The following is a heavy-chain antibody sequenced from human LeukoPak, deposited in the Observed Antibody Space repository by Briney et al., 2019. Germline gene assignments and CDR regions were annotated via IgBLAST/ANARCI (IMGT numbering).Heavy chain of an antibody. CDR2: IYSGGNT. D-gene: IGHD3-22*01. V-gene: IGHV3-66*01. CDR3: ARGLIYYDSSGYLYY. CDR1: GFTFSDYY. Sequence: GGSLRLSCAASGFTFSDYYMSWIRQVPGKGLEWVSVIYSGGNTYYADSVKGRFTISRDNSKNTLYLQMNSLRAEDTAVYYCARGLIYYDSSGYLYYWGQGTLVTVSS. J-gene: IGHJ4*02.